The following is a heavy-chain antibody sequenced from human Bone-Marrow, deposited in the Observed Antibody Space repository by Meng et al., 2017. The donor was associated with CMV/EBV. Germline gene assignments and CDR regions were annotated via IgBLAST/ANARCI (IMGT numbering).Heavy chain of an antibody. J-gene: IGHJ5*02. Sequence: GESLKISCAASGFTFSSYAMHWVRQASGKGLEWVGRIRSKANSYATAYAASVKGRFTISRDDSKNTAYLQMNSLKTEDTAVYYCTRYGGSGPWGQGTLVTVSS. D-gene: IGHD4-23*01. CDR2: IRSKANSYAT. V-gene: IGHV3-73*01. CDR1: GFTFSSYA. CDR3: TRYGGSGP.